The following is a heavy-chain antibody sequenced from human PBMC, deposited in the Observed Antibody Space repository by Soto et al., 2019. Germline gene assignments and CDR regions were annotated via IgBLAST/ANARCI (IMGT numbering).Heavy chain of an antibody. J-gene: IGHJ5*02. V-gene: IGHV4-30-2*01. Sequence: SHTRSLSCTVSGGSIRDARYSCSWFRQARWGGLECVGYSYHSGTFLYNPSPKTRLTMSLDRSNNQFSLTLNSVTAADTAVYYSARAQFYSGSGNYHNLMFDPWGQGTQVTLSS. CDR1: GGSIRDARYS. CDR3: ARAQFYSGSGNYHNLMFDP. CDR2: SYHSGTF. D-gene: IGHD3-10*01.